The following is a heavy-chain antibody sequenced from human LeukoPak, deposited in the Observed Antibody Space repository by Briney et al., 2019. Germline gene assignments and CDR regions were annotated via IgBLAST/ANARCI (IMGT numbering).Heavy chain of an antibody. Sequence: PGGSLRLSCAASGFTFDTYEMNWVRQAPGKGLEWVSYISSSGSTIYYANSVKGRFTISRDNAKNSLYLQMNSLRAEDTAVYYCAKDSYSKGDYWGQGTLVTVSS. CDR1: GFTFDTYE. CDR2: ISSSGSTI. D-gene: IGHD4-11*01. V-gene: IGHV3-48*03. J-gene: IGHJ4*02. CDR3: AKDSYSKGDY.